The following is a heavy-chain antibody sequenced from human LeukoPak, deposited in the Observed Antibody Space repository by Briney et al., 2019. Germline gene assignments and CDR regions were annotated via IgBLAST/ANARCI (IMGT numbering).Heavy chain of an antibody. CDR2: INTNTGNP. Sequence: ASVKVSCKASGYTFTSYAMNWVRQAPGQGLEWMRWINTNTGNPTYAQGFTGRFVFSLDTSVSTAYLQISSLKAEDTAVYYCAVRPFGRGWTFDYWGQGTLVTVSS. D-gene: IGHD6-19*01. V-gene: IGHV7-4-1*02. CDR1: GYTFTSYA. J-gene: IGHJ4*02. CDR3: AVRPFGRGWTFDY.